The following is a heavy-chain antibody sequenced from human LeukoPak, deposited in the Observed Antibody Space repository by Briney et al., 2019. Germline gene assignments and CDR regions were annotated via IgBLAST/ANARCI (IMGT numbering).Heavy chain of an antibody. V-gene: IGHV4-4*02. D-gene: IGHD2-15*01. CDR1: GDSVNNTNW. CDR2: IFHSGVT. Sequence: SETLSLTCAVSGDSVNNTNWWTWVRQSPGKGLEWIGEIFHSGVTNYNPSLKSRAVISLEKSKNQFSLKLTSVTAADTAVYYCAKDRDCSGDNCWRAFDMWGRGTTVTVSS. J-gene: IGHJ3*02. CDR3: AKDRDCSGDNCWRAFDM.